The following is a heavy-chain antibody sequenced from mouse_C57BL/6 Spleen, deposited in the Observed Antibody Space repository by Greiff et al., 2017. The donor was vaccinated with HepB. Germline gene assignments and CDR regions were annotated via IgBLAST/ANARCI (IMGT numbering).Heavy chain of an antibody. CDR2: ISSGGSYT. CDR1: GFTFSSYG. CDR3: ARDDYYYGSSYPDY. J-gene: IGHJ2*01. V-gene: IGHV5-6*01. Sequence: EVHLVESGGDLVKPGGSLKLSCAASGFTFSSYGMSWVRQTPDKRLEWVATISSGGSYTYYPDSVKGRFTISRDNAKNTLYLQMSSLKSEDTAMYYGARDDYYYGSSYPDYWGQGTTLTVSS. D-gene: IGHD1-1*01.